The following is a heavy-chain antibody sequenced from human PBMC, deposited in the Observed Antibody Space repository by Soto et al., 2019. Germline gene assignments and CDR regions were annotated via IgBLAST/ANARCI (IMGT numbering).Heavy chain of an antibody. V-gene: IGHV3-30*18. D-gene: IGHD3-3*01. J-gene: IGHJ4*02. CDR1: EFTFSNFG. Sequence: QVQLVESGGGVVQPGRSLRLSCAACEFTFSNFGMHWVRQAPGKGLEWVAAISADGSDKYFSGSVKGRFTISRDNSKNTLFLQMNSLRVEDTAVYYCVKGSDVARQELDYWGQGTLVTVSS. CDR3: VKGSDVARQELDY. CDR2: ISADGSDK.